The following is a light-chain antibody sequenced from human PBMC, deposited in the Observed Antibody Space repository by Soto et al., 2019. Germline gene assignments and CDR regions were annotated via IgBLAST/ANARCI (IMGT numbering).Light chain of an antibody. CDR1: QRVSSNY. J-gene: IGKJ1*01. V-gene: IGKV3-20*01. CDR3: QQYGRSPWT. CDR2: GAS. Sequence: EIVLTQSPGTVSLSPGERATLSCRASQRVSSNYVAWFQQKTGQAPRLLIHGASERATGIPDRFSGSRSGTDFTLTISGLEPEDFAVYYCQQYGRSPWTFGQGTKVDFK.